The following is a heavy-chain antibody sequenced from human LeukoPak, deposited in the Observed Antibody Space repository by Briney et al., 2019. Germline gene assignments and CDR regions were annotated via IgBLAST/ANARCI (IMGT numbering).Heavy chain of an antibody. CDR2: ISYDGSNK. Sequence: PGRSLRLSCAASGFTFSSYGMHWVRQAPGKGLEWVAVISYDGSNKYYADSVKGRFTISRDNSKNTLYLQMNSLRAEDTAVYYCAKCPNRSGWHLIDYWGQGTLVTVSS. CDR3: AKCPNRSGWHLIDY. V-gene: IGHV3-30*18. D-gene: IGHD6-19*01. J-gene: IGHJ4*02. CDR1: GFTFSSYG.